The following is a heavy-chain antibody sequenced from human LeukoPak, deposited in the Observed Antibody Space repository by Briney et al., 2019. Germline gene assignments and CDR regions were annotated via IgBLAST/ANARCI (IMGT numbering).Heavy chain of an antibody. CDR1: GFSFSASW. V-gene: IGHV3-7*01. D-gene: IGHD6-25*01. CDR3: ARDSGYGTYDD. Sequence: PGGSLRLSCAVASGFSFSASWMKWVRQAPGKGLEWVASIKEDGSVTRYVDSVKGRFTISRDNAKNPLFLQMNGLRAEDTAVYYCARDSGYGTYDDWGQGTLVTVSS. CDR2: IKEDGSVT. J-gene: IGHJ4*02.